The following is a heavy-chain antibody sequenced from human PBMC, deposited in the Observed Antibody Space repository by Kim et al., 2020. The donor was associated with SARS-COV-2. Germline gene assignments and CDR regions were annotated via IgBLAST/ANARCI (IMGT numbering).Heavy chain of an antibody. CDR2: ITPGGGT. J-gene: IGHJ4*02. D-gene: IGHD1-7*01. V-gene: IGHV3-23*01. CDR3: LPDPNWHCY. Sequence: GGSLRLSCAASGFTFSSYGMSWIRQAPGKGLEWVSVITPGGGTSYADAVKGRFTISRDNSKNKLVLQRNNLRAEDTALFYCLPDPNWHCYGGQGTLVPVST. CDR1: GFTFSSYG.